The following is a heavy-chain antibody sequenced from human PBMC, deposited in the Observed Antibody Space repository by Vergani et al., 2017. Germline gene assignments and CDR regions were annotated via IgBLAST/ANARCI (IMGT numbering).Heavy chain of an antibody. D-gene: IGHD3-10*02. CDR1: GLTLTDFA. Sequence: QVQLVESGGGVVQPGRSLRLSCAASGLTLTDFAVHWVRQPPGKGLEWVATMSYAETTKYYAESVKGRFTVSRDISKNTVYLQMYSLRPEDTALYYCAKDSKFQILSGDNWFDPCGQGTLVTVSS. J-gene: IGHJ5*02. V-gene: IGHV3-30-3*01. CDR2: MSYAETTK. CDR3: AKDSKFQILSGDNWFDP.